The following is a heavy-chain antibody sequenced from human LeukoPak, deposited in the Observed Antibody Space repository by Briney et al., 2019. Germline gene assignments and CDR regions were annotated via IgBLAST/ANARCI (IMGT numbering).Heavy chain of an antibody. Sequence: SRTLSLTCTVSGASISVGFYYWSWIRPHPGKGLEWVGYIYYSGSTYYNPSLTSRVTMSVDTSKNQFSLKLSSVTAADTAVYYCARGPYRNSFDYWGQGTLVTVSS. CDR2: IYYSGST. CDR3: ARGPYRNSFDY. V-gene: IGHV4-31*03. J-gene: IGHJ4*02. D-gene: IGHD4-11*01. CDR1: GASISVGFYY.